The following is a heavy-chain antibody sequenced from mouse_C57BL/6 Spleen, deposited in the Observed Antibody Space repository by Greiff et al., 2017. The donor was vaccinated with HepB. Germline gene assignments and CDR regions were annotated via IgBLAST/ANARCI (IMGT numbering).Heavy chain of an antibody. CDR1: GFTFSSYG. CDR3: ARPHYYGSSYRFAY. V-gene: IGHV5-6*02. J-gene: IGHJ3*01. D-gene: IGHD1-1*01. CDR2: ISSGGSYT. Sequence: DVMLVESGGDLVKPGGSLKLSCAASGFTFSSYGMSWVRQTPDKRLEWVATISSGGSYTYYPDSVKGRFTISRDNAKNTLYLQMSSLKSEDTAMYYCARPHYYGSSYRFAYWGQGTLVTVSA.